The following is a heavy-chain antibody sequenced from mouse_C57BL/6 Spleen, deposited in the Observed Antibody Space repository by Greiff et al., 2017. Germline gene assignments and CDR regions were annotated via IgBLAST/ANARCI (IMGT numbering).Heavy chain of an antibody. D-gene: IGHD4-1*01. J-gene: IGHJ3*01. CDR2: IRNKANGYTT. Sequence: EVNVVQSGGGLVQPGGSLSLSCAASGFTFTDYYMSWVRQPPGKALEWLGVIRNKANGYTTEYSPSVKGRFTISRDNSQSILYLQMHALRAEDCASYYCARLETGTWLAYWGQGTLVTVSA. V-gene: IGHV7-3*01. CDR1: GFTFTDYY. CDR3: ARLETGTWLAY.